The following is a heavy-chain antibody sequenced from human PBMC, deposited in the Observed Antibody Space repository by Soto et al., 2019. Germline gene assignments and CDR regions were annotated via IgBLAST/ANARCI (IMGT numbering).Heavy chain of an antibody. CDR3: ARHGPVLAAGQPHYYSNHCWGG. V-gene: IGHV5-51*01. CDR2: IYPGDSDT. Sequence: PGESLKISCKGSGYSFTSYWIGWVRQMPGKGLEWMGIIYPGDSDTRYSPSFQGQVTISADKSISTAYLQWSSLKASDTAMYYCARHGPVLAAGQPHYYSNHCWGGRGQRPRGTASS. J-gene: IGHJ6*02. D-gene: IGHD6-13*01. CDR1: GYSFTSYW.